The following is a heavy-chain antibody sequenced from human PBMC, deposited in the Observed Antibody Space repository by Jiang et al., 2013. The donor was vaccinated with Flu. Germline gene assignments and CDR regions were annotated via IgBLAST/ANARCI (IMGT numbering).Heavy chain of an antibody. D-gene: IGHD2-8*01. CDR3: ARQGYYLPYAFDI. V-gene: IGHV4-39*01. CDR1: GVSINRSSFY. J-gene: IGHJ3*02. CDR2: FYYSGST. Sequence: PGLVKPSETLSLTCTVSGVSINRSSFYWGWIRQPPGKGLEWIGSFYYSGSTYDNPSLKSRVTIPVDTSKNQFSLKLTSVTAADTAVYFCARQGYYLPYAFDIWGQGTMVTVSS.